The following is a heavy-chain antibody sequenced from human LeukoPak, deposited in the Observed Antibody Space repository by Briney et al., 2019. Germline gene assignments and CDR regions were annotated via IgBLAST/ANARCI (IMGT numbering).Heavy chain of an antibody. CDR1: GFTFSSYA. V-gene: IGHV3-23*01. J-gene: IGHJ4*02. D-gene: IGHD2-2*01. CDR3: AKDYEAYCSSTSCYAPWGLIDY. Sequence: GGSLRLSCAASGFTFSSYAMSWVRQAPGKGLEWVSAISGSGGSTYYADSVKGRFTISRDNSKNTLYLQMNSLRAEDTAVYYCAKDYEAYCSSTSCYAPWGLIDYWGQGTLATVSS. CDR2: ISGSGGST.